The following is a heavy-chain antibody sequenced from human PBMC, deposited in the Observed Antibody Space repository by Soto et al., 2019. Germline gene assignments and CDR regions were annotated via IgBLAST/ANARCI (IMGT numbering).Heavy chain of an antibody. CDR3: TATIVGATTAEDAFDI. CDR1: GFTFSGSS. V-gene: IGHV3-73*01. Sequence: GGSLRLSCAASGFTFSGSSMHWVRQASGKGLEWVGRIRSKANSYATAYAASVKGRFTISRDDSKNTAYLQMNSLKTEDTAVYYCTATIVGATTAEDAFDIWGQGTMVTVSS. J-gene: IGHJ3*02. D-gene: IGHD1-26*01. CDR2: IRSKANSYAT.